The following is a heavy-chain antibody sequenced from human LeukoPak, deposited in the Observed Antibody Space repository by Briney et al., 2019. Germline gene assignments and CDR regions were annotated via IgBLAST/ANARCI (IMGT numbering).Heavy chain of an antibody. J-gene: IGHJ4*02. CDR2: INHSGST. CDR3: ARVGGVNYDFWSGRRGYFDY. Sequence: SETLSLTCAVSGGSFSGYYWSWIRQPPGKGLEWIGEINHSGSTNYNPSLKSRVTISVDTSKNQFSLKLSSVTAADTAVYYCARVGGVNYDFWSGRRGYFDYWGQGTLVTVSS. D-gene: IGHD3-3*01. V-gene: IGHV4-34*01. CDR1: GGSFSGYY.